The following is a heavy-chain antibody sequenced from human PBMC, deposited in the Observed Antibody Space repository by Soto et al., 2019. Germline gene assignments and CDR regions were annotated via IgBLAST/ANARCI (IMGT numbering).Heavy chain of an antibody. CDR3: ARESGYSSGWWAFDI. J-gene: IGHJ3*02. D-gene: IGHD6-19*01. Sequence: GGSLRLSCEASGFMFSSYGMDWVRLAPGKGLEWVANIKQDGSEIYYVDSVKGRFTISRDNVKNSLYLQMNSLRAEDTAVYYCARESGYSSGWWAFDIWGQGTMVTVSS. CDR2: IKQDGSEI. CDR1: GFMFSSYG. V-gene: IGHV3-7*01.